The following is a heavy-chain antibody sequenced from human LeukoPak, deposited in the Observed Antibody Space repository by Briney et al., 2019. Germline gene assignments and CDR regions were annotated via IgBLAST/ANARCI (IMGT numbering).Heavy chain of an antibody. CDR1: GFTFSDYY. CDR3: ARPSFRTGYSSTWYYGGMDV. Sequence: GGSLRLSCAASGFTFSDYYMTWIRQAPGKGLEWVSYIGISSAYTNYADSVKGRFTISRDNAKNSLYLQMNSLRAEDTAVYYCARPSFRTGYSSTWYYGGMDVWGQGTTVTVSS. D-gene: IGHD6-13*01. J-gene: IGHJ6*02. V-gene: IGHV3-11*03. CDR2: IGISSAYT.